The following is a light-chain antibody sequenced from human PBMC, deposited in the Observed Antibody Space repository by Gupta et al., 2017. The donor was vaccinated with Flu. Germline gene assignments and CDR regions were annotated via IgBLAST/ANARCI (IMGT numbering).Light chain of an antibody. J-gene: IGLJ3*02. CDR1: SGNIAYDY. CDR2: YDS. V-gene: IGLV6-57*01. Sequence: VTISCTRSSGNIAYDYVQWYQQSPGTSLTTVSEYDSQRPSGVPDRFSGSIDRSSKSAYTDLSGLQTEDDASDYCQSYDGRKPWVFGGGTKLTVL. CDR3: QSYDGRKPWV.